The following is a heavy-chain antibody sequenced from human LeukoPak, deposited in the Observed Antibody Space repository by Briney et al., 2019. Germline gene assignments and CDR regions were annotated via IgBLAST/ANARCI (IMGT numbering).Heavy chain of an antibody. CDR1: GFTFSSYG. CDR2: IRYDGSNK. CDR3: AKGKGRGYSGGWLSY. D-gene: IGHD6-19*01. Sequence: PGGSLRLSCAASGFTFSSYGMHWVRQAPGKGLEWVAFIRYDGSNKYYADSVKGRFTTSRDNSKNTLYLQMNSLRAEDTAVYYCAKGKGRGYSGGWLSYWGQGTLVTVSS. J-gene: IGHJ4*02. V-gene: IGHV3-30*02.